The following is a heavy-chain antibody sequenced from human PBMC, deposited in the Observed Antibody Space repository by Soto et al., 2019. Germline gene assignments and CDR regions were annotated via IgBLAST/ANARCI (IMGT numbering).Heavy chain of an antibody. CDR3: ARHTRDLRFLEWSYYFDY. CDR1: GFTFSSYA. V-gene: IGHV3-30-3*01. CDR2: ISYDGSNK. J-gene: IGHJ4*02. Sequence: PGGFLRLSCAVCGFTFSSYAMHWVRQAPGKGLEWVAVISYDGSNKYYADSVKGRFTISRDNSKNTLYLQMNSLRAEDTAVYYCARHTRDLRFLEWSYYFDYWGQGTLVTVSS. D-gene: IGHD3-3*01.